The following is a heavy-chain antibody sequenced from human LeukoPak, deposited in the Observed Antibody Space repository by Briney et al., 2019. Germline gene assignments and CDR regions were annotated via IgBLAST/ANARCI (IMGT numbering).Heavy chain of an antibody. CDR2: INPSGGST. V-gene: IGHV1-46*01. CDR3: ARAGLLGELWGGFDY. CDR1: GYTFTSYY. Sequence: ASVKVSCKASGYTFTSYYMHWVRQAPGQGLEWMGIINPSGGSTSYAQKFQGRVTMTRDMSTSTVYMELSSLRSEDTAVYYCARAGLLGELWGGFDYWGQGTLVTVSS. D-gene: IGHD3-16*01. J-gene: IGHJ4*02.